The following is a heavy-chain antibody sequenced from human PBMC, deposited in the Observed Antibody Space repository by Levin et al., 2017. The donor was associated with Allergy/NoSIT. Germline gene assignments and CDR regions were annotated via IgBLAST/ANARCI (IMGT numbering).Heavy chain of an antibody. J-gene: IGHJ4*02. CDR1: GGSISSSSKY. V-gene: IGHV4-39*07. Sequence: SQTLSLTCTVSGGSISSSSKYCGWVRQPPGKGLEWIASDYYSGSTYYNPSLKSRVTISVDTSKRQFSLRVNSVTAADTAVYYCATGGEGFDHWGQGTLVTVSS. CDR3: ATGGEGFDH. CDR2: DYYSGST.